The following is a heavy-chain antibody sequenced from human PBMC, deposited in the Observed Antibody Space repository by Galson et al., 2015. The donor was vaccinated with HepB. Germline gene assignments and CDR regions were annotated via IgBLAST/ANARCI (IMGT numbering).Heavy chain of an antibody. CDR2: MNPNSGNT. CDR1: GYTFTSYD. D-gene: IGHD3-22*01. CDR3: AREFGSGYYYGDAFDI. Sequence: SVKVSCKASGYTFTSYDINWVRQATGQGLEWMGWMNPNSGNTGYAQKFQGRVTMTRNTSISTAYMELRSLRSDDTAVYYCAREFGSGYYYGDAFDIWGQGTMVTVSS. V-gene: IGHV1-8*01. J-gene: IGHJ3*02.